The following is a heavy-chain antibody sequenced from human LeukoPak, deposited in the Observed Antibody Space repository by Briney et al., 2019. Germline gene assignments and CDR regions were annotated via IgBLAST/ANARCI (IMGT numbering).Heavy chain of an antibody. CDR1: GFTFNSYW. D-gene: IGHD5-18*01. V-gene: IGHV3-7*03. J-gene: IGHJ3*02. CDR3: AKKIRNSYVGWDAFDI. Sequence: GGSLRLSCAASGFTFNSYWMNWVRQAPGKGLEWVANIKRDGSEKYYVDSVKGRFTISRDNAKNSLDLQMNSLRVEDTAVYYCAKKIRNSYVGWDAFDIWGQGTMVTVSS. CDR2: IKRDGSEK.